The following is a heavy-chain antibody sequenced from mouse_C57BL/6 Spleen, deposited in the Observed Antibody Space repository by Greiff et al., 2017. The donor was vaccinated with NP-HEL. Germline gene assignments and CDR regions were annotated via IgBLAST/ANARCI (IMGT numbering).Heavy chain of an antibody. CDR3: AREDYYGSSWAY. D-gene: IGHD1-1*01. Sequence: VQLKQSVAELVRPGASVKLSCTASGFNIKNTYMHWVKQRPEQGLAWIGRIDPANGNTKYAPKFQGKATITADTSSTTAYLQRSSLTSEDTAIYYCAREDYYGSSWAYWGQGTLVTVSA. CDR1: GFNIKNTY. J-gene: IGHJ3*01. CDR2: IDPANGNT. V-gene: IGHV14-3*01.